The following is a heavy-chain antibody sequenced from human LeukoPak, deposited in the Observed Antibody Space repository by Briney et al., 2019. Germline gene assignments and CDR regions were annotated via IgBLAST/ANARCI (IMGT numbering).Heavy chain of an antibody. Sequence: PSETLSLTCAVYGGSFSGYYWSWIRQPPGKGLEWIAEINHSGSTNYHPSLKSRVTISVDTSKNQFSLKLSSVTAADTAVYYCARGPVARYYYYYGMDVWGQGTAVTVSS. J-gene: IGHJ6*02. CDR2: INHSGST. CDR1: GGSFSGYY. D-gene: IGHD4-23*01. V-gene: IGHV4-34*01. CDR3: ARGPVARYYYYYGMDV.